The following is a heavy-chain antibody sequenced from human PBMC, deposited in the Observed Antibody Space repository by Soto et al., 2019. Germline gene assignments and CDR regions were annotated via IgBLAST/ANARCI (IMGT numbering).Heavy chain of an antibody. J-gene: IGHJ4*02. CDR3: ARDAPTMGYYYDNSGNYDY. D-gene: IGHD3-22*01. CDR2: ISAYNGNT. CDR1: GYTFTSYG. Sequence: ASVKVSCKASGYTFTSYGISWVRQAPGQGLEWMGWISAYNGNTNYAQKLQGRVTMTTDTSTSTAYMELRSLRSDDTAVYYCARDAPTMGYYYDNSGNYDYWGQGTLVTVSS. V-gene: IGHV1-18*01.